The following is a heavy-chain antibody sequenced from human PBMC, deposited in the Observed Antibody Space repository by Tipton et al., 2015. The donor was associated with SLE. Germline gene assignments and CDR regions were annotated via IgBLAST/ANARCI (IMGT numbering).Heavy chain of an antibody. V-gene: IGHV4-61*02. CDR1: GGSISSGSYY. D-gene: IGHD2-15*01. Sequence: TLSLTCTVSGGSISSGSYYWSWIRQPAGKGLEWIGRIYTSGSTNYNPSLKSRVTISVDTSKNQFSLKLSSVTAADTAVYCCARSDRGGYYYYYMDVWGKGTTVTVSS. J-gene: IGHJ6*03. CDR3: ARSDRGGYYYYYMDV. CDR2: IYTSGST.